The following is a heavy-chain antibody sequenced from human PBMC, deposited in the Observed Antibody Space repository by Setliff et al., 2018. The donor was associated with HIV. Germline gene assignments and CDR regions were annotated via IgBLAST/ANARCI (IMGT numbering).Heavy chain of an antibody. CDR3: ARDPPGYGDSKDY. Sequence: SETLSLTCAVPGYSLSSDYYWGWIRQPPGKGLEWLGYIYYSGSTTYNPSLRSRVTISIDTSKNQFSLNLRSVTAADTAVYYCARDPPGYGDSKDYWGQGKLVTVSS. D-gene: IGHD4-17*01. CDR2: IYYSGST. J-gene: IGHJ4*02. CDR1: GYSLSSDYY. V-gene: IGHV4-38-2*02.